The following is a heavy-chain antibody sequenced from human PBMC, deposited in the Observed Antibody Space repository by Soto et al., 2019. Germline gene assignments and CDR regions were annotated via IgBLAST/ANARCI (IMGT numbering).Heavy chain of an antibody. V-gene: IGHV3-23*01. Sequence: EVQLLESGGGLVQPGGSLRLSCAASGFTFSSYAMSWVRQAPGKGLEWVSAISGSGGSTYYADSVKGRFTISRNNSENTLYLQMNSLRAEDTAVYYCAKDHCSITSCYWTGWGQGTLVTVSS. CDR1: GFTFSSYA. CDR3: AKDHCSITSCYWTG. D-gene: IGHD2-2*01. J-gene: IGHJ4*02. CDR2: ISGSGGST.